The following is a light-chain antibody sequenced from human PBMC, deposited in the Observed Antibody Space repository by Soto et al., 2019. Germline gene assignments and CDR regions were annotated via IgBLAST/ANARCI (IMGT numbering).Light chain of an antibody. V-gene: IGLV2-11*01. CDR1: SSDVGAYNF. CDR2: DVS. J-gene: IGLJ1*01. CDR3: CSYAGNYPYL. Sequence: QSALTQPHSVSGSPGQSVTISCTGTSSDVGAYNFASWYQQRPGRAPRLIIYDVSKRPSGVPDRFSGSKSGNTASLTISGLQAEDEGHYYCCSYAGNYPYLFGSGTKLTVL.